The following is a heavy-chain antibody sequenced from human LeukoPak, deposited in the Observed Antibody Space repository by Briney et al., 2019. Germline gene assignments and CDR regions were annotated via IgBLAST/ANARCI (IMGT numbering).Heavy chain of an antibody. CDR3: ARSITYCSSTSCNRARYQVLDY. CDR1: GGTFSSYA. Sequence: GASVKVSCKASGGTFSSYAISWVRQAPGQGLEWMGGIIPIFGAANYAQKFQGRVTITTDESTSTAYMELSSLRSEDTAVYYCARSITYCSSTSCNRARYQVLDYWGQGTLVTVSS. CDR2: IIPIFGAA. D-gene: IGHD2-2*01. V-gene: IGHV1-69*05. J-gene: IGHJ4*02.